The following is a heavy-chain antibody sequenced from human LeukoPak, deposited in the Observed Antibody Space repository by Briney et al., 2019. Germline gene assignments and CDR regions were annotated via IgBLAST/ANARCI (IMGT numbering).Heavy chain of an antibody. CDR1: GFTFSSYA. V-gene: IGHV3-30-3*01. Sequence: GRSLRLSRAASGFTFSSYAMHWVRQAPGKGLEWVAVISYDGSNKYYADSVKGRFTISRDNSKNTLYLQMNSLRAEDTAVYYCASADYRGYYFDYWGQGTLVTVSS. CDR2: ISYDGSNK. CDR3: ASADYRGYYFDY. J-gene: IGHJ4*02. D-gene: IGHD5-12*01.